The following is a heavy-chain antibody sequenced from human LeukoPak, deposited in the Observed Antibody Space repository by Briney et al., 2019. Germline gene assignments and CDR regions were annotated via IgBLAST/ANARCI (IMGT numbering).Heavy chain of an antibody. CDR2: MSYSGST. CDR1: GGSISSSSYY. Sequence: PSETLSLTCTVSGGSISSSSYYWGWIRQPPGKGLEWIGSMSYSGSTYYNPSLKSRVTIAVDTSKTHFSLKLSSVTAADTAVYYCARFYTTSQYGSGYMDVWGKGTTVTVSS. V-gene: IGHV4-39*02. D-gene: IGHD3-10*01. CDR3: ARFYTTSQYGSGYMDV. J-gene: IGHJ6*03.